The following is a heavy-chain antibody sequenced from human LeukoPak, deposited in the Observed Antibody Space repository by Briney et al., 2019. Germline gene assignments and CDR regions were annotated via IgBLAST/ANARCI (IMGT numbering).Heavy chain of an antibody. CDR2: IKQDGSEK. J-gene: IGHJ6*02. D-gene: IGHD3-3*01. V-gene: IGHV3-7*01. Sequence: PGGSLRLPCAASGFTFSSYWMSWVRQAPGKGLEWVANIKQDGSEKYYVDSVKGRFTISRDNAKNSLYLQMNSLRAEDTAVYYCARDSFVVFGVVIQGSYGMDVWGQGTTVTVSS. CDR3: ARDSFVVFGVVIQGSYGMDV. CDR1: GFTFSSYW.